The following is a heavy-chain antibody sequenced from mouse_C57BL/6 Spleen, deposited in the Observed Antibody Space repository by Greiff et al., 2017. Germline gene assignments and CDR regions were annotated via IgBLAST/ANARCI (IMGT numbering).Heavy chain of an antibody. V-gene: IGHV14-2*01. CDR3: ARGELRPY. CDR2: IAPEDGET. CDR1: GFHIKDHY. J-gene: IGHJ3*01. Sequence: EVQLQQSGAELVKPGASVKLSCTASGFHIKDHYMHWVSQRTEQGLEWIGRIAPEDGETIYVPKFQGKTTITEDSSTNTAYLQLSSLTYDDTAVYYCARGELRPYWGQGTLVTVSA. D-gene: IGHD3-2*02.